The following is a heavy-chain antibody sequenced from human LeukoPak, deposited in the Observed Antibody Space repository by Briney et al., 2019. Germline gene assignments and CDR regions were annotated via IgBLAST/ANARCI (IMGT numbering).Heavy chain of an antibody. V-gene: IGHV3-23*01. D-gene: IGHD1-14*01. CDR2: ISGSGGST. J-gene: IGHJ6*03. Sequence: GGYLRLSCAASGFTFSSYAMSWVRQAPGKGPEWVSAISGSGGSTYYADSVKGRFTISRDNSKNTLYLQMNSLRAEDTAVYYCATEPRNYYYYYMDVWGKGTTVTVSS. CDR3: ATEPRNYYYYYMDV. CDR1: GFTFSSYA.